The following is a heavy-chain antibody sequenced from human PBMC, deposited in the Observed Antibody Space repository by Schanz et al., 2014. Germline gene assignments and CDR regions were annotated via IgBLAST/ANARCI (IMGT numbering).Heavy chain of an antibody. J-gene: IGHJ6*02. V-gene: IGHV3-23*04. D-gene: IGHD6-13*01. CDR1: GFTFSSYG. Sequence: EVQVVESGGGLVQPGGSLRLSCAASGFTFSSYGMSWVCQAPGKGLEWVSGISSSGSTYYADSVKGRFTISRDNSKNTLYLQMNSLRAEDTAVYYCAKDIAPLAARPGYGMDVWGQGTTVTVSS. CDR2: ISSSGST. CDR3: AKDIAPLAARPGYGMDV.